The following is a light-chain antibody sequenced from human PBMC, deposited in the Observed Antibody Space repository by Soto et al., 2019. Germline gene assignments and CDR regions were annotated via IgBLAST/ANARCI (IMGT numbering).Light chain of an antibody. V-gene: IGLV1-40*01. J-gene: IGLJ1*01. Sequence: QSVLTQPPSVSGAPGQRVTISCTGSSSNIGAAYEVHWYQQLPGAAPKLLIFDNINRPSGVPDRFSGSKSGTSASLAITGLQAEDEADYYCQSYDSSLLYVFGTGTKVTVL. CDR2: DNI. CDR3: QSYDSSLLYV. CDR1: SSNIGAAYE.